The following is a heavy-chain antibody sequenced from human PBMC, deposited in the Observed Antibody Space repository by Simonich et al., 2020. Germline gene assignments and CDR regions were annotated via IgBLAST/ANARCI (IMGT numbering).Heavy chain of an antibody. CDR3: ACLGTGDAFDI. J-gene: IGHJ3*02. CDR1: GFTFSSYW. Sequence: EVQLVESGGGLVQPGGSLRLSCAASGFTFSSYWMSWVRQAPGKGLEWVDNIKQDGREKYYVDSVKGRFTISRDNAKNSLYLQMNSLRAEDTAVYYCACLGTGDAFDIWGQGTMVTVSS. V-gene: IGHV3-7*01. CDR2: IKQDGREK. D-gene: IGHD3-9*01.